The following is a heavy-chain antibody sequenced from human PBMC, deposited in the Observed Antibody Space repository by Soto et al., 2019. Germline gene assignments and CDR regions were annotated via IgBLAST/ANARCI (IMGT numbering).Heavy chain of an antibody. D-gene: IGHD7-27*01. CDR3: AKVGWGGDS. CDR1: GDSVSRGSYH. V-gene: IGHV4-61*01. J-gene: IGHJ4*02. CDR2: KPYTGSP. Sequence: PSETLSLTCSVSGDSVSRGSYHWSWTRQPPGKGLEWIGFKPYTGSPDYNPSLKSRVVISIDRSKNQFSLKLSSVTATDTAVYFCAKVGWGGDSWGQGTLVTVSS.